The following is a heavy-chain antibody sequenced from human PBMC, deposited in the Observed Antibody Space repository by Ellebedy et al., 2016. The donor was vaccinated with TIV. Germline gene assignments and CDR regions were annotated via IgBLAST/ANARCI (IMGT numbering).Heavy chain of an antibody. CDR1: GFTFSGNW. D-gene: IGHD3-10*01. J-gene: IGHJ4*02. Sequence: PGGSLRLSCAASGFTFSGNWMSRVRQAPGQGLEWVANIKEDGSESYYVDSVKGRFTISRDNAKNSLYLQMSNLGAEDTDVFYCARAGGRHSTGSGFYWGQGTRVTVST. CDR3: ARAGGRHSTGSGFY. CDR2: IKEDGSES. V-gene: IGHV3-7*03.